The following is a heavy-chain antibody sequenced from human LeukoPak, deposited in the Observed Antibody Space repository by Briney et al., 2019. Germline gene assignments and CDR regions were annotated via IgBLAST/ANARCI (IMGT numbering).Heavy chain of an antibody. CDR3: ARVTCSSPSCYARHWFDP. CDR1: GYTFTSYG. J-gene: IGHJ5*02. V-gene: IGHV1-18*01. Sequence: ASVKVSCKASGYTFTSYGIGWVRQAPGQGLEWMGWISAYNGNTNYAQKLQGRVTMTTDTSTSTAYLELRSLRSDDTAVYYCARVTCSSPSCYARHWFDPWGQGTLVTVSS. CDR2: ISAYNGNT. D-gene: IGHD2-2*01.